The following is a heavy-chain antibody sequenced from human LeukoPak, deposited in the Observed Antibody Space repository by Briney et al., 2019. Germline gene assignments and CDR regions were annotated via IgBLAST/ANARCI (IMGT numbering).Heavy chain of an antibody. J-gene: IGHJ4*02. D-gene: IGHD5-18*01. CDR3: ARIGYSYGKGLDY. CDR1: GYTFTSYY. CDR2: INPSGGST. V-gene: IGHV1-46*01. Sequence: ASVKVSCKASGYTFTSYYMHWGRQAPGQGLEWMGIINPSGGSTSYAQKFQGRVTMTRDMSTSTVYMGLSSLRSEDTAVYYCARIGYSYGKGLDYWGQGTLVTVSS.